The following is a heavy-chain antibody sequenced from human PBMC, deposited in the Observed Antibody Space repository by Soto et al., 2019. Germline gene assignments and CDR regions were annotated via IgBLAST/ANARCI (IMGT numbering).Heavy chain of an antibody. CDR3: ARQIVVVPAAIGFYYYYMDV. Sequence: GESLKISCKGSGYSFTSYWIGWVRQLPGKGLEWMGIIYPGDSDTRYSPSFQGQVTISADKSISTAYLQWSSLKASDTAMYYCARQIVVVPAAIGFYYYYMDVWGKGTTVTVSS. D-gene: IGHD2-2*01. J-gene: IGHJ6*03. CDR2: IYPGDSDT. V-gene: IGHV5-51*01. CDR1: GYSFTSYW.